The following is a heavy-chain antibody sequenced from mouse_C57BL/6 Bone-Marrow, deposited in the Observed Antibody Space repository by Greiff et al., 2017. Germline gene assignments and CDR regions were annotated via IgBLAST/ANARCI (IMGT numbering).Heavy chain of an antibody. D-gene: IGHD1-1*01. V-gene: IGHV1-19*01. CDR1: GYTFTDYY. CDR3: ARPPFTTVVATDYAMDY. CDR2: INPYNGGT. J-gene: IGHJ4*01. Sequence: EVQLQQSGPVLVKPGASVKMSCKASGYTFTDYYMNWVKQSHGKSLEWIGVINPYNGGTSYNQKFKGKATLTVDKSSSTAYMELNSLTSEDSAVYYCARPPFTTVVATDYAMDYWGQGTSVTVSS.